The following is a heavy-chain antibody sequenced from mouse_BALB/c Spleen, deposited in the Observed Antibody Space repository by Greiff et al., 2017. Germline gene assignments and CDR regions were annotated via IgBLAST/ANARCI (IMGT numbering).Heavy chain of an antibody. Sequence: EVKLVESGGGLVQPGGSRKLSCAASGFTFSSFGMHWVRQAPEKGLEWVAYISSGSSTIYYADTVKGRFTISRDNAKNTLYLQMSSLQTDDTAMYYCARSRAMDYWGQGTSVTVSS. J-gene: IGHJ4*01. CDR1: GFTFSSFG. CDR2: ISSGSSTI. CDR3: ARSRAMDY. V-gene: IGHV5-17*03.